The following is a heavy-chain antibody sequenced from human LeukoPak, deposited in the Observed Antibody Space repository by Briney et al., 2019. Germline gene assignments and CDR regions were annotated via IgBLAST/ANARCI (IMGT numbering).Heavy chain of an antibody. CDR2: INPNSGGT. V-gene: IGHV1-2*02. J-gene: IGHJ6*03. Sequence: ASVKVSCKASGYTFTGYYMHWVRQAPGQGLEWMGWINPNSGGTNYAQKFQGRVTMTRDTSISTAYMELSRLRSDDTAVYYCARGGDSSGYYSAYYFYYMDVWGKGTTVTVSS. CDR3: ARGGDSSGYYSAYYFYYMDV. D-gene: IGHD3-22*01. CDR1: GYTFTGYY.